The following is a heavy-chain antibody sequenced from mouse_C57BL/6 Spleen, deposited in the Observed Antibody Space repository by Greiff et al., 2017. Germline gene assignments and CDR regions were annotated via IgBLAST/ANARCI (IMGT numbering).Heavy chain of an antibody. CDR3: ASKDYAMDY. CDR1: GYTFTGYW. Sequence: QVQLQQSGAELVMPGASVKLSCKASGYTFTGYWMHWVKQRPGQGLEWIGEIDPSDSYTNYNHKVKGKSTITADKSSSTAYMQLSSLTSEDSAVYYCASKDYAMDYWGQGTSVTVSS. V-gene: IGHV1-69*01. J-gene: IGHJ4*01. CDR2: IDPSDSYT.